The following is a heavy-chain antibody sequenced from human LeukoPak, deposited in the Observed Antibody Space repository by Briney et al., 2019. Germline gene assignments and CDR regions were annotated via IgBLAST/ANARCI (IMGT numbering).Heavy chain of an antibody. CDR2: ISGSGDST. V-gene: IGHV3-23*01. J-gene: IGHJ6*03. CDR1: GFTFSSYA. Sequence: GGSLRLSCAASGFTFSSYAMSWVRQAPGKGLEWVSAISGSGDSTYYADSVKGRFTISRDNSKNTLYLQMNSLRVEDTAVYYCAKAPGVYYYYMDVWGKGTTVTISS. CDR3: AKAPGVYYYYMDV.